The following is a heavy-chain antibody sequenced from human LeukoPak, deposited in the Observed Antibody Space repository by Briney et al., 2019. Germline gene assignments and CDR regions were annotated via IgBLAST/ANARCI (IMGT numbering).Heavy chain of an antibody. J-gene: IGHJ4*02. Sequence: SVKVSCKVSGGTFSSYAISGGRQAPGQGLEWMGRIIPILGIANYAQKFQGRVTITADKSTSTAYMELSSLRSEDTAVYYCAREARVKPMTSIDYWGQGTLVTVSS. D-gene: IGHD2-21*01. V-gene: IGHV1-69*04. CDR1: GGTFSSYA. CDR2: IIPILGIA. CDR3: AREARVKPMTSIDY.